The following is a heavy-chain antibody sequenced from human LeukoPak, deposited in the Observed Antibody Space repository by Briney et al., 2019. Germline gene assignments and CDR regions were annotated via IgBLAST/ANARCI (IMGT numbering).Heavy chain of an antibody. CDR1: GGTFSSYA. D-gene: IGHD3-9*01. V-gene: IGHV1-69*06. CDR3: ARGDYDILTGSMDPNWFDP. CDR2: IIPIFGTA. Sequence: ASVKVSCKASGGTFSSYAISWVRQAPGQGLEWMGGIIPIFGTANYAQKFQGRVTITADKSTSTAYMELSSLRSEDTVVYYCARGDYDILTGSMDPNWFDPWGQGTLVTVSS. J-gene: IGHJ5*02.